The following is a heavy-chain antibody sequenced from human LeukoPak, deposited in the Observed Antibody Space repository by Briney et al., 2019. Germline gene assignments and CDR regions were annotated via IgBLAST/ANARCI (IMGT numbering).Heavy chain of an antibody. CDR2: IYTSGST. D-gene: IGHD2-21*01. Sequence: PSETLSLTCTVSGGSISSYFWSWIRQPAGKGLEWIGRIYTSGSTNYNPSLKSRVTMSVGTSKNQFSLKLSSVTAADTAVYYCARVEYSTIVPGYYYYYGMDVWGQGTTVTVSS. V-gene: IGHV4-4*07. CDR1: GGSISSYF. CDR3: ARVEYSTIVPGYYYYYGMDV. J-gene: IGHJ6*02.